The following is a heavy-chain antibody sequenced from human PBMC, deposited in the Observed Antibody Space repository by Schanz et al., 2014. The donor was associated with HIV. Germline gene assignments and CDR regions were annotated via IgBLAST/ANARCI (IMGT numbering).Heavy chain of an antibody. CDR1: GFTFNSYA. J-gene: IGHJ2*01. V-gene: IGHV3-23*01. CDR3: AKVSHVYGDPGIDF. D-gene: IGHD4-17*01. Sequence: EVQLLESGGGLLHPWGSLRLSCAASGFTFNSYAMNALSWVRQAPGRGLEWVSDIRGGAGGTYYADSVKGRFTISRDNAKNTLFLQMNSLRVEDTATYHCAKVSHVYGDPGIDFWGRGTLVAVSS. CDR2: IRGGAGGT.